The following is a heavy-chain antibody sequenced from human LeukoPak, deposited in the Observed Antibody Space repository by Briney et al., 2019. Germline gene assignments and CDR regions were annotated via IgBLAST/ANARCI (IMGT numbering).Heavy chain of an antibody. CDR2: IYYSGST. CDR3: ARVERGYSRYYFDY. J-gene: IGHJ4*02. Sequence: SETLSLTCTVSGGSISSYYWSWIRQPPGKGLEWIGYIYYSGSTNYNPSLKSRVTISVDTSKNQFSLKLSSVTAADTAVYYCARVERGYSRYYFDYWGQGTLVTVSS. V-gene: IGHV4-59*08. CDR1: GGSISSYY. D-gene: IGHD5-18*01.